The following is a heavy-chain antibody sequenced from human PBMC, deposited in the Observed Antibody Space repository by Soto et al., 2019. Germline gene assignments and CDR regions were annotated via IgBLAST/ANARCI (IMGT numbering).Heavy chain of an antibody. CDR1: GGSISSGGYY. CDR2: IYYSGST. D-gene: IGHD3-16*02. Sequence: QVQLQESGPGLVKPSQTLSLTCTVSGGSISSGGYYWSRIRQHPGKGLEWIGYIYYSGSTYYNPSLKSRVTISVDTSKNQFSLKLSSVTAADTAVYYCARGYNHVWGSYRPNWFDPWGQGTLVTVSS. CDR3: ARGYNHVWGSYRPNWFDP. V-gene: IGHV4-31*03. J-gene: IGHJ5*02.